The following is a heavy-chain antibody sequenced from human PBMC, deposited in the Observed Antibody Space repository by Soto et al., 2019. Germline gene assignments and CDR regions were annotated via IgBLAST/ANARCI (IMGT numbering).Heavy chain of an antibody. CDR1: GYTFTSYD. CDR3: AREDRVVVRAAMVDDYYYYMDV. D-gene: IGHD2-2*01. Sequence: QVALVQSGAEVKKPGASVKVSCKASGYTFTSYDINWVRQATGQGLEWIGWMNPNSGNTGYAQQSQGRVTMTRNTSISTTDMELSSLRSHDTAVYYCAREDRVVVRAAMVDDYYYYMDVWGKGTTVTVSS. V-gene: IGHV1-8*01. J-gene: IGHJ6*03. CDR2: MNPNSGNT.